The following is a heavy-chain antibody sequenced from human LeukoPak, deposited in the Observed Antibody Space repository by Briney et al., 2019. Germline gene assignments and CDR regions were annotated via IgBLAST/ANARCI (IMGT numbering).Heavy chain of an antibody. V-gene: IGHV3-21*01. CDR1: GFTFGDYA. J-gene: IGHJ4*02. CDR3: ARAEPYCSGGSCYSDY. Sequence: PGGSLRLSCAASGFTFGDYAMHWVRQAPGKGLEWVSSISSSSSYIYYADSVKGRFTISRDNAKNSLYLQMNSLRAEDTAVYHCARAEPYCSGGSCYSDYWGQGTLVTVSS. D-gene: IGHD2-15*01. CDR2: ISSSSSYI.